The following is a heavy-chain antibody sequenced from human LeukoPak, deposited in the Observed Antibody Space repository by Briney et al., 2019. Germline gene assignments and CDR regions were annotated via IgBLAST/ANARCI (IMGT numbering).Heavy chain of an antibody. V-gene: IGHV3-30*04. J-gene: IGHJ4*02. CDR1: GFTFSSYA. CDR2: ISYDGSNK. CDR3: ARDRDSSDFFDY. D-gene: IGHD3-22*01. Sequence: GGSLRLSCAASGFTFSSYAMHWVRQAPGKGLEWVAVISYDGSNKYYADSVKGRFTISRDNSKNTLYQQMNSLRAEDTAVYYCARDRDSSDFFDYWGQGTLVTVSS.